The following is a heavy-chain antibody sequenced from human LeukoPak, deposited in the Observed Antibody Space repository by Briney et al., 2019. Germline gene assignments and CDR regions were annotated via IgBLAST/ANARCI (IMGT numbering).Heavy chain of an antibody. J-gene: IGHJ4*02. CDR2: ISSSSSYI. CDR3: ASNELNLGYRSGWAFDY. CDR1: GFTFSSYS. Sequence: GGSLRLSCAASGFTFSSYSMNWVRQAPGKGLEWVSSISSSSSYIYYADSVKGRFTISRDNAKNSLYLQMNSLRAEDTAVYYCASNELNLGYRSGWAFDYWGQGTLVTVSS. D-gene: IGHD6-19*01. V-gene: IGHV3-21*01.